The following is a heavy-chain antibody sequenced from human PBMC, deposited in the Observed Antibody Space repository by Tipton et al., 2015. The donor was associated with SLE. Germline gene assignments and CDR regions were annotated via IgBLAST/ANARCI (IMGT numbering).Heavy chain of an antibody. D-gene: IGHD3-22*01. V-gene: IGHV1-46*01. CDR3: ARDGELYYYDSSGYYHAFDI. CDR2: INPSGGST. Sequence: QLVQSGAEVKKPGASVKVSCKASGYTFTSYYMHWVRQAPGQGLEWMGIINPSGGSTSYAQKFQGRVTMTRDTSTSTVYMELSSLRSEDTAVYYCARDGELYYYDSSGYYHAFDIWGQGTMVTVSS. J-gene: IGHJ3*02. CDR1: GYTFTSYY.